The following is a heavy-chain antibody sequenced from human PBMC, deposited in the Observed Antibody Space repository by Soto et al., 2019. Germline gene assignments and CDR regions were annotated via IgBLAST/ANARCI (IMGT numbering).Heavy chain of an antibody. V-gene: IGHV4-59*01. CDR2: IYYSGST. D-gene: IGHD2-2*01. CDR1: GGSISSYY. J-gene: IGHJ5*02. Sequence: QVQLQESGPGLVKPSETLSLTCTVSGGSISSYYWSWIRQPPGKGLEWIGYIYYSGSTNYNPSLKSRVTISVDTSKNQFSLKLGSVTAADTAVYYCARGGCSSTSCYVGFDPWGQGTLVTVSS. CDR3: ARGGCSSTSCYVGFDP.